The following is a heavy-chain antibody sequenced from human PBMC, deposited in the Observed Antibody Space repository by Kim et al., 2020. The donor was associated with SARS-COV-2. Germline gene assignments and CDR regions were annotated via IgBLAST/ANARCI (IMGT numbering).Heavy chain of an antibody. J-gene: IGHJ6*02. CDR1: GFTFIDYY. CDR2: ISSSSSYT. D-gene: IGHD3-16*02. Sequence: GGSLRLSCAASGFTFIDYYMSWIRQAPGKGLEWVSYISSSSSYTNYADSVKGRFTISRDNAKNSLYLQMNSLRAEDTAVYYCAGVGYDYVWGSYRDYYYYYGMGGWGQGTTVTVSS. V-gene: IGHV3-11*05. CDR3: AGVGYDYVWGSYRDYYYYYGMGG.